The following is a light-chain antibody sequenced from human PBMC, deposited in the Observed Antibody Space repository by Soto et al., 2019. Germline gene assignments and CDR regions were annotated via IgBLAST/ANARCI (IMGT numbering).Light chain of an antibody. J-gene: IGKJ1*01. Sequence: IQVTQSPSALSASVGDRVTITCRASQSVDNWLAWYQRRPGKAPKLLIYMASTLEVGVPSRFSGSASGTEFTLTISSLQPDDSATYYCQQYKTYSPTFGQGTKVDI. CDR2: MAS. CDR3: QQYKTYSPT. CDR1: QSVDNW. V-gene: IGKV1-5*03.